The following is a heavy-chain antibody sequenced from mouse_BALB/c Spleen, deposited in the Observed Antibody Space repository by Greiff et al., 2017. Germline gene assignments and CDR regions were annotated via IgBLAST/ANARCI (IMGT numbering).Heavy chain of an antibody. CDR2: INSNGGST. CDR3: ERHTTKDMDY. D-gene: IGHD1-1*01. V-gene: IGHV5-6-3*01. CDR1: GFTFSSYC. Sequence: VQLQQSGGGLVQPGGSLKLSCAASGFTFSSYCMSWVRQTPDKRLELVATINSNGGSTYYPDSVKGRFTISRDNAKNTLYLQMSSLKSEDTAMYDCERHTTKDMDYWGQGNTGTVSA. J-gene: IGHJ4*01.